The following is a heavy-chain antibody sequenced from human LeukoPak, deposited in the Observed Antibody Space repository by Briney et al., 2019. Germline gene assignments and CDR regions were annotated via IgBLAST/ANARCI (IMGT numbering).Heavy chain of an antibody. V-gene: IGHV4-30-4*01. CDR3: ARVMVGATSYFDY. Sequence: SQTLSLTCTVSGGSISSGDYYWSWIRQPPRKGLEWIGYIYYSGSTYYNPSLKSRVTILVDTSKNQFSLKLSSVTAADTAVYYCARVMVGATSYFDYWGQGTLVTVSS. CDR1: GGSISSGDYY. CDR2: IYYSGST. D-gene: IGHD1-26*01. J-gene: IGHJ4*02.